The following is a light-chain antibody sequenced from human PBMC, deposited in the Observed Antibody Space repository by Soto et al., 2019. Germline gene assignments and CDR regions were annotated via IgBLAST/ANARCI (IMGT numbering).Light chain of an antibody. Sequence: DIQMTQSPSSVSASVGARVTITCRASQGISTWLAWYQQKPGKAPKLLISAASSLQSGFPSRFTGSASGTVFTLTITNLRPEDFATYHCQRTNSFPFTFGGAIKLEVK. CDR1: QGISTW. V-gene: IGKV1D-12*01. CDR2: AAS. CDR3: QRTNSFPFT. J-gene: IGKJ4*01.